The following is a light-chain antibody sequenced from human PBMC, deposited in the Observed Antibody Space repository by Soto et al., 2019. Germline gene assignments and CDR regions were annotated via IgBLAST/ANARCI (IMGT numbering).Light chain of an antibody. CDR2: GNR. CDR1: TSNLGAGYD. CDR3: QAYVYNLTASV. Sequence: QAVVTQPPSVSGAPGQRVTLSCTGNTSNLGAGYDVHWYQQLPGAAPKLVIFGNRNRPSGVPERFSGSKSGTSASLAITGLPAEDEADYYCQAYVYNLTASVFGGGTKITVL. J-gene: IGLJ3*02. V-gene: IGLV1-40*01.